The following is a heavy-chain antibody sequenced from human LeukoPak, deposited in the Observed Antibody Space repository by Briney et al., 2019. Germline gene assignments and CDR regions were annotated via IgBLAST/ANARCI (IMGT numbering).Heavy chain of an antibody. Sequence: PGGSLRLSCAASGFTFRNYGMSWVRQTPGKGLEWVSTISGSGGSTYDADSVKGRFTISRDNSKNTLYLQMNSLRAEDTAVYYCAKDLQSGYSYGPTGRYSGYDFALGWFDPWGQGTLVTVSS. V-gene: IGHV3-23*01. CDR3: AKDLQSGYSYGPTGRYSGYDFALGWFDP. CDR2: ISGSGGST. D-gene: IGHD5-12*01. J-gene: IGHJ5*02. CDR1: GFTFRNYG.